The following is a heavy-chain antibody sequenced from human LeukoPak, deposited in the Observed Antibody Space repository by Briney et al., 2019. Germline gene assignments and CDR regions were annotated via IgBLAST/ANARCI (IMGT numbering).Heavy chain of an antibody. CDR1: GYSFTNYW. CDR2: IFPGDSDT. V-gene: IGHV5-51*01. Sequence: GESLKISCKSSGYSFTNYWIGWVRQMPGKGLEWMGIIFPGDSDTRYSPSFQGQVTISADKSISTAYLQWSSLKASDTAIYYCARPRAAVGATIDYWGQGTLVTVSS. J-gene: IGHJ4*02. CDR3: ARPRAAVGATIDY. D-gene: IGHD1-26*01.